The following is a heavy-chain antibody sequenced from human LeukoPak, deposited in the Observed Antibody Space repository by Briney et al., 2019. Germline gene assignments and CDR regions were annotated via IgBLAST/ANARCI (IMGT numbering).Heavy chain of an antibody. CDR3: ARTDIVVVPAAHEPELAEYFQH. Sequence: PGGSLRLSCAASGFTFSNYAMRWVRQAPGKGLEWVSAISGDGGSTYYADSVKGRFTISRDNAKNSLYLQMNSLRAEDTAVYYCARTDIVVVPAAHEPELAEYFQHWGQGTLVTVSS. J-gene: IGHJ1*01. V-gene: IGHV3-23*01. CDR1: GFTFSNYA. D-gene: IGHD2-2*01. CDR2: ISGDGGST.